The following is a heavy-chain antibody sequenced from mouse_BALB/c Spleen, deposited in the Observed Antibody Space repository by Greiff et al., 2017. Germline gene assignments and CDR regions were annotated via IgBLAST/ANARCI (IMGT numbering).Heavy chain of an antibody. D-gene: IGHD1-2*01. CDR2: IYPGDGDT. V-gene: IGHV1-80*01. Sequence: VKLVESGAELVRPGSSVKISCKASGYAFISYWLNWVKQRPGQGLEWIGQIYPGDGDTNYNGKFKGKATLTADKSSSTAYMQLSSLTSEDSAVYFCARGGTATLYYAMDYWGQGTSVTVSS. J-gene: IGHJ4*01. CDR3: ARGGTATLYYAMDY. CDR1: GYAFISYW.